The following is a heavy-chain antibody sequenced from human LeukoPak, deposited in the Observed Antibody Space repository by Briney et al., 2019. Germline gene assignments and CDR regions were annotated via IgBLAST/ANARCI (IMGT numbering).Heavy chain of an antibody. D-gene: IGHD3-22*01. CDR3: AKDGPYYDSSGYYPAFDY. Sequence: PGGSLSLSCAASGFTFSSYGMHWVRQAPGKGLEWVAFIRYDGSNKYYADSVKGRFTISRDNSKNTLYLQMNSLRAEDTAVYYCAKDGPYYDSSGYYPAFDYWGQGTLVTVSS. CDR1: GFTFSSYG. V-gene: IGHV3-30*02. CDR2: IRYDGSNK. J-gene: IGHJ4*02.